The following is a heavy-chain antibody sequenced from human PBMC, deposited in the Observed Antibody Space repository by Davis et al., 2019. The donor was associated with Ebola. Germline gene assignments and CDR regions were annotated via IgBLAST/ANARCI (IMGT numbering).Heavy chain of an antibody. D-gene: IGHD6-13*01. CDR3: ARDRHRSSWSDFDY. J-gene: IGHJ4*02. CDR2: INAGNGNM. V-gene: IGHV1-3*01. CDR1: GYTFTDFD. Sequence: AASVKVSCKASGYTFTDFDMHWVRQAPGQGLEWMGWINAGNGNMRYSQKFQGRVTITRDTSASTVYMELSSLRSEDTAVYYCARDRHRSSWSDFDYWGQGTLVTVSS.